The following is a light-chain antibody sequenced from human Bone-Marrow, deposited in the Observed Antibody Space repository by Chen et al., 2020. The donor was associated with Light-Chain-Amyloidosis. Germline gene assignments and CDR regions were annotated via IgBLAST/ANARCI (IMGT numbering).Light chain of an antibody. CDR1: SSDIGGYDL. J-gene: IGLJ3*02. Sequence: QSALTQPASVSGSPGQSITISCTGTSSDIGGYDLISWYQRHPGKAPKLIIYEVNQRPSGVSYRFSGSKSGNTASLTISELQAEDEADYFCCSYAITVNFFWVFGGGTKVTVL. V-gene: IGLV2-23*02. CDR3: CSYAITVNFFWV. CDR2: EVN.